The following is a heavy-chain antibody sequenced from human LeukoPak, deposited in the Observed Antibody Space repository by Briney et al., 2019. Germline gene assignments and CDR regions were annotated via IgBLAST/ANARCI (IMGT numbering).Heavy chain of an antibody. CDR2: ISGSGGCR. J-gene: IGHJ3*02. V-gene: IGHV3-23*01. CDR3: AKCRLSYGDYVGAFDI. D-gene: IGHD4-17*01. CDR1: GFTFSSYA. Sequence: GRSLRLSCAASGFTFSSYAMSWVRQPPGKGQERVSAISGSGGCRYYADSVTGRFTISRDNSKNRLYLQMNRLRGEDRAVYYCAKCRLSYGDYVGAFDIWGQGTMVTVSS.